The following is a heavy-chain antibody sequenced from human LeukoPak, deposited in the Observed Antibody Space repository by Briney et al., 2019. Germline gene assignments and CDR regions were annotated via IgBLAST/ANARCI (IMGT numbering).Heavy chain of an antibody. J-gene: IGHJ4*02. CDR1: GGSISSSSYY. Sequence: PSETLSLTCTVSGGSISSSSYYWGWIRQPPGKGLEWTGSIYYSGSTYYNPSLKSRVTISVDTSKNQFSLKLSSVTAADTAVYYCASYDYVWGSYRYMGGVFNYFDYWGQGTLVTVSS. CDR3: ASYDYVWGSYRYMGGVFNYFDY. CDR2: IYYSGST. D-gene: IGHD3-16*02. V-gene: IGHV4-39*01.